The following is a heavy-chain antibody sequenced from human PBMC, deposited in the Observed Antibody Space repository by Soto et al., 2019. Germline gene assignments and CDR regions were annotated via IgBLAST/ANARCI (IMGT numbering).Heavy chain of an antibody. V-gene: IGHV1-69*06. D-gene: IGHD3-22*01. J-gene: IGHJ5*02. CDR2: IIPIFGTA. Sequence: GTSVKVTRKESGGTFSRYAISWVRQAPGQGLEWMGGIIPIFGTANYAQKFQGRVTITADKSTSTAYMELSSLRSEDTAVYYCARDYYSNWFDPWGQGTLVTGSS. CDR1: GGTFSRYA. CDR3: ARDYYSNWFDP.